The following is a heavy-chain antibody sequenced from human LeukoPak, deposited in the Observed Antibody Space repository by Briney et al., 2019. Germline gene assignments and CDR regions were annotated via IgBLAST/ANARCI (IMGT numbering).Heavy chain of an antibody. CDR2: INGSGGST. Sequence: GGSLRLSCAASGFTFSNYAMSWVRQAPGKGLEWVSDINGSGGSTYYADSVKGRFTISRDNSKNTLYLQMNSLRAEDTAVYYCAKRIQSALATGYWGQGTLVTVSS. CDR1: GFTFSNYA. CDR3: AKRIQSALATGY. D-gene: IGHD5-18*01. V-gene: IGHV3-23*01. J-gene: IGHJ4*02.